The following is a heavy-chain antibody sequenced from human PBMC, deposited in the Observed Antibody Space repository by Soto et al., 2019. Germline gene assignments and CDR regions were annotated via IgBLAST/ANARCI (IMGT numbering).Heavy chain of an antibody. D-gene: IGHD4-4*01. CDR2: ISSSSSYI. V-gene: IGHV3-21*01. CDR1: GFTFSSYS. J-gene: IGHJ6*02. Sequence: GGSLRLSCAASGFTFSSYSMNWVRQAPGKGLEWVSSISSSSSYIYYADSVKGRFTISRDNAKNSLYLQMNSLRAEDTAVYYCASVSNSGDYYYYGMDVWGQGTTVTVSS. CDR3: ASVSNSGDYYYYGMDV.